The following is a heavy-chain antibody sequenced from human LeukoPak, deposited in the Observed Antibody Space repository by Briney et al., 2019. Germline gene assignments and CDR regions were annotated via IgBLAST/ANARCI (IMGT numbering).Heavy chain of an antibody. CDR2: INPSGGST. CDR3: ARVIVVVTYDAFDI. J-gene: IGHJ3*02. Sequence: ASVKVSCKASGYTFTSYYIHWVRQAPGQGLEWMGIINPSGGSTNYAQDFQGRVTMTRDTSTSTVYMELSSLRSEDTAVYYCARVIVVVTYDAFDIWGQGTMVTVSS. D-gene: IGHD2-21*02. CDR1: GYTFTSYY. V-gene: IGHV1-46*01.